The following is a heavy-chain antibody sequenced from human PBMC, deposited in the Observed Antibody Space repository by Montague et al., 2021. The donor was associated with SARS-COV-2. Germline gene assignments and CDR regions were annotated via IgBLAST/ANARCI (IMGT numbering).Heavy chain of an antibody. D-gene: IGHD6-19*01. J-gene: IGHJ4*02. V-gene: IGHV3-48*03. CDR1: GFTFSSYE. CDR2: ISSSGSTI. Sequence: SLRLSCVASGFTFSSYEMNWVRQAPGKGLEWVSYISSSGSTIYYADSXKGRFTISRDNAKNSLYLQMNSLRAEDTAVYYCARDGALYSSGWWGGDFDYWGQGTLVTVSS. CDR3: ARDGALYSSGWWGGDFDY.